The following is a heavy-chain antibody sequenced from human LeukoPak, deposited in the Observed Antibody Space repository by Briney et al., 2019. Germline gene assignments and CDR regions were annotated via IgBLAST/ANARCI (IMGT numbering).Heavy chain of an antibody. CDR3: TRIVGATTHFDY. V-gene: IGHV1-2*02. CDR1: GYTFTGYS. Sequence: GASVEVSCKASGYTFTGYSMHWVRQAPGQGLEWMGWINPNSGGTNYAQKLQGRITMTRNTSISTAYMELSRLRSDDTAVYYGTRIVGATTHFDYWGQGTLVTVSS. CDR2: INPNSGGT. J-gene: IGHJ4*02. D-gene: IGHD1-26*01.